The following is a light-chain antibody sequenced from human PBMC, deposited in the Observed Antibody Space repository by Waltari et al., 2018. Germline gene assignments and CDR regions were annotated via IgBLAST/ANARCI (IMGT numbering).Light chain of an antibody. CDR1: QDIASA. CDR3: QQFINYPLT. Sequence: AIRITQSPSSLSASTGHRITNTCRASQDIASALAWYVQKPGKAPQLLIYDASTLESGVPSRFSGSGTGTDFTLSISGLQPEDFATYYCQQFINYPLTFGPGTTVDIK. CDR2: DAS. V-gene: IGKV1D-13*01. J-gene: IGKJ3*01.